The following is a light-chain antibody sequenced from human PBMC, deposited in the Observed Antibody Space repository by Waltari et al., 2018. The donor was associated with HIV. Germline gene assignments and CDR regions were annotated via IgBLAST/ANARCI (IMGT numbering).Light chain of an antibody. Sequence: QAVVTQEPSLTVSPGGTVTLTCSSSSGPVTSGHYPYWFQQKPGQAPRTLIYDTSSRQSWTPTRFSGSLLGGKAALTLSGAQHEDEAEYYCLLSYSGARPVVFGGGTKLTVL. CDR2: DTS. CDR1: SGPVTSGHY. J-gene: IGLJ2*01. CDR3: LLSYSGARPVV. V-gene: IGLV7-46*01.